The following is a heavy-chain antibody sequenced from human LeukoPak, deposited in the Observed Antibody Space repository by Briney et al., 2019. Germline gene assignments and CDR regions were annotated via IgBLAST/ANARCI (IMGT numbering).Heavy chain of an antibody. CDR3: AREPRNYDTLTGYYTNWFDP. D-gene: IGHD3-9*01. CDR2: INPSDNVT. V-gene: IGHV1-2*02. J-gene: IGHJ5*02. Sequence: ASVKVSCKASGYTFTGFYLHWVRQAPGQGLEWMGWINPSDNVTKDAQNLQGRVTMTRDTSISTAYMELSRLRSDDTAVYYCAREPRNYDTLTGYYTNWFDPWGQGTLVTVSS. CDR1: GYTFTGFY.